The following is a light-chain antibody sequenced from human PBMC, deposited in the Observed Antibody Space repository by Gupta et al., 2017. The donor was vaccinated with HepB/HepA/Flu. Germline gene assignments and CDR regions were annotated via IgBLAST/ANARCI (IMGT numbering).Light chain of an antibody. Sequence: QSALTQPPSASGSPGQSVPIPCTGTSSDVGGYNYVSWYRQHPGEAPKLMIYDVNKRPSGVPDRFSGSKSGNTASLTVSGLQAEDEADYYCSSFAVGANRRFGGGTKLTVL. CDR2: DVN. CDR1: SSDVGGYNY. CDR3: SSFAVGANRR. J-gene: IGLJ2*01. V-gene: IGLV2-8*01.